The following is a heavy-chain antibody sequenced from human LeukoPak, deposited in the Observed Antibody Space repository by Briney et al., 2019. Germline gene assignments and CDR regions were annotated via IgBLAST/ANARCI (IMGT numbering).Heavy chain of an antibody. J-gene: IGHJ4*02. CDR1: GYTFTGYY. Sequence: ASVKVSCKASGYTFTGYYMHWVRQAPGQGLEWMGWINPNSGGTNYAQKFQGRVTMTRDTSISTAYMELSRLRSDDTAVYYCATLRDDILTGYFDYWGQGTLVTVSS. D-gene: IGHD3-9*01. CDR2: INPNSGGT. CDR3: ATLRDDILTGYFDY. V-gene: IGHV1-2*02.